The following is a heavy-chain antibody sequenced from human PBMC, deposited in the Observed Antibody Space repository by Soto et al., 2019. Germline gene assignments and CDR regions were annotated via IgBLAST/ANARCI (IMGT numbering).Heavy chain of an antibody. CDR3: ARKLGDRYSGYDSGGGFDY. CDR1: GYSISSSNW. V-gene: IGHV4-28*01. CDR2: IYYSGST. D-gene: IGHD5-12*01. Sequence: QVQLQESGPGLVKPSDTLSLTCAVSGYSISSSNWWGWIRQPPGKGLEWIGYIYYSGSTYYNPSLKSRVTMSVDTSKNQFSLKLSSVTAVDTAVYYCARKLGDRYSGYDSGGGFDYWGQGTLVTVSS. J-gene: IGHJ4*02.